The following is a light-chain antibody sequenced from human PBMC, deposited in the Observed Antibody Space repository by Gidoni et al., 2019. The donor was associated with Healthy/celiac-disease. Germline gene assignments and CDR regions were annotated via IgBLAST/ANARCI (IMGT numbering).Light chain of an antibody. CDR1: SSDVGGYNY. CDR2: EVS. V-gene: IGLV2-8*01. J-gene: IGLJ2*01. Sequence: QPALTQPPSASGSPGRPVTISCTGTSSDVGGYNYVSWYQRHPGKAPKLMIYEVSKRPSGVPDRFSGSKSGNTASLTVSGLQAEDEADYYCSSYAGSNNLVVFGGGTKLTVL. CDR3: SSYAGSNNLVV.